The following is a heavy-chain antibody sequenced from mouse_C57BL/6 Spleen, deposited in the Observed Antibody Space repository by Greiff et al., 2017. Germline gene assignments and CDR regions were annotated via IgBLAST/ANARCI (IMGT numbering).Heavy chain of an antibody. CDR3: ATGGPYFDY. CDR1: GYSFTGYY. J-gene: IGHJ2*01. CDR2: INPSTGGT. V-gene: IGHV1-42*01. D-gene: IGHD3-2*01. Sequence: VQLQQSGPELVKPGASVKISCKASGYSFTGYYMNWVKQSPEKSLEWIGEINPSTGGTTYNQKFKAKATLTVDKSASTAYMQLKSLTSEDSAVYYCATGGPYFDYWSQDPTLTVSS.